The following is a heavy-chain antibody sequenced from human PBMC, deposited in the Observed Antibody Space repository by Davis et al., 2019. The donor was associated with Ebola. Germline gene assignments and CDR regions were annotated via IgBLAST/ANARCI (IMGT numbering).Heavy chain of an antibody. J-gene: IGHJ6*03. D-gene: IGHD1-14*01. CDR1: GFTFSSYS. Sequence: GGSLRLSCAASGFTFSSYSMSWVRQAPGKGLEWVSVIYSGGSTYYADSVKGRFTISRDNAKNSLSLQMNSLRVEDTAVYYCARASGEFPFYYYYMDVWGKGTTVTVSS. V-gene: IGHV3-66*01. CDR3: ARASGEFPFYYYYMDV. CDR2: IYSGGST.